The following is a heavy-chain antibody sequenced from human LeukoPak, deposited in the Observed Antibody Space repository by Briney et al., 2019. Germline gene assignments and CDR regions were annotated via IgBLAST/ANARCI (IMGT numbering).Heavy chain of an antibody. CDR2: IIPIFGTA. V-gene: IGHV1-69*05. CDR3: ARERSEYSDYDFWSGYYDL. CDR1: GGTFSSYA. D-gene: IGHD3-3*01. Sequence: SVKVSCKASGGTFSSYAISWVRQAPGQGLEWMGGIIPIFGTANYAQKFQGRVTITTDESTSTAYMELSSLRSEDTAVYYCARERSEYSDYDFWSGYYDLWGQGTLVTVSS. J-gene: IGHJ5*02.